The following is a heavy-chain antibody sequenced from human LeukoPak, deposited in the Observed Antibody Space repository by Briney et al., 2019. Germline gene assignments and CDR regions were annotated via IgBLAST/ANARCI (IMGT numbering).Heavy chain of an antibody. CDR1: GFTFSSYS. Sequence: GGSLRLSCAASGFTFSSYSMNWVRQAPGKGLEWVSSISSGSTYMYYADSVKGRFTISRDNAKNTLYLQMNSLRVEDTAMYYCVRVRGTARVGYFDYWGQGNLVTVSS. V-gene: IGHV3-21*01. CDR3: VRVRGTARVGYFDY. D-gene: IGHD1-26*01. J-gene: IGHJ4*02. CDR2: ISSGSTYM.